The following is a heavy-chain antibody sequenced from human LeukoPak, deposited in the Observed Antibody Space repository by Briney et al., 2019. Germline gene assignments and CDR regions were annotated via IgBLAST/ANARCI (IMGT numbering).Heavy chain of an antibody. V-gene: IGHV3-33*01. D-gene: IGHD4-17*01. J-gene: IGHJ4*02. CDR3: AREMNYGDYFDY. CDR1: GFTFSTYV. Sequence: GGSLRLSCAASGFTFSTYVMHWVRQAPGKGLEWVAVIWYDGSKKDYADSVKGRFTISRDSSKNTLYLQMNSLRAEDTAVYYCAREMNYGDYFDYWGQGTLVTVSS. CDR2: IWYDGSKK.